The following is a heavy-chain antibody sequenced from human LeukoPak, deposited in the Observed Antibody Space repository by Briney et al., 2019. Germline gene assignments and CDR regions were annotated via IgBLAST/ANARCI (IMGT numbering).Heavy chain of an antibody. V-gene: IGHV3-74*01. D-gene: IGHD2-21*02. CDR1: GFTFISYW. CDR2: INSDESTI. J-gene: IGHJ4*02. Sequence: GVSLRLSCGASGFTFISYWMHWVRQAPGKGLMWVSRINSDESTISYADSVKGRFTISRDNSKNTLYLQMNSLRAEDTAVYYCAKGGAYCGGDCYSMLYWGQGTLVTVSS. CDR3: AKGGAYCGGDCYSMLY.